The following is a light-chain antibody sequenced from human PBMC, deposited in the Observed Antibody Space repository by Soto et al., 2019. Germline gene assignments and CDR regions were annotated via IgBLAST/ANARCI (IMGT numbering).Light chain of an antibody. CDR3: ATWDDHLNGFFV. CDR1: SSNIGINT. CDR2: NSD. J-gene: IGLJ1*01. V-gene: IGLV1-44*01. Sequence: QSALAQPPSASGTPGQRVTVSCSGSSSNIGINTVNWYQHLPGTAPKLLIYNSDQRPSGVPDRISGSKSGTSASLAIGGLQSEDEADYYCATWDDHLNGFFVFGTGTKVTV.